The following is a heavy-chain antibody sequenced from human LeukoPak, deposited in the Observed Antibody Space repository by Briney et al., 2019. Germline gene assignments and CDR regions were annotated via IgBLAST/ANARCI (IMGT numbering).Heavy chain of an antibody. D-gene: IGHD2-2*01. Sequence: GASVKVSCKASGYTFNSYYMHWVRQAPGHGLEWKGMINPSGGSTSYAQKFQGRVTMTRDTSTSTVYLEVSSLRSEDTAVYYCARRSSCIGTSCHYGMDVWGQGTTVTVSS. J-gene: IGHJ6*02. CDR3: ARRSSCIGTSCHYGMDV. V-gene: IGHV1-46*02. CDR2: INPSGGST. CDR1: GYTFNSYY.